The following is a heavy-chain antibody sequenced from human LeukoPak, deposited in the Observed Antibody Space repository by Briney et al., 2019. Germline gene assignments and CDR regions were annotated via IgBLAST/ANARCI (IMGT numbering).Heavy chain of an antibody. J-gene: IGHJ4*02. CDR1: GGSFSGYY. CDR3: ARLSSGWPYYFDY. Sequence: SETPSLTCAVYGGSFSGYYWSWIRQPPGKGLEWIGEINHSGSTNYNPSLKSRVTISVDTSKNQFSLKPSSVTAADTAVYYCARLSSGWPYYFDYWGQGTLVTVSS. V-gene: IGHV4-34*01. CDR2: INHSGST. D-gene: IGHD6-19*01.